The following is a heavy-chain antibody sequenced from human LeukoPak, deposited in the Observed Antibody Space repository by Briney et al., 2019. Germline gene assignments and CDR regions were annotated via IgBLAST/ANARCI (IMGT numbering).Heavy chain of an antibody. CDR2: VIPILGIA. CDR3: ARGGNLGAFDI. D-gene: IGHD2-21*02. CDR1: GGTFSSYA. V-gene: IGHV1-69*04. J-gene: IGHJ3*02. Sequence: SVKVSCKASGGTFSSYAISWVRQAPGQGLEWMGRVIPILGIANYAQKFQGRVTITADKSTSTAYMELSSLRSEDTAVYYCARGGNLGAFDIWGQGTMVTVSS.